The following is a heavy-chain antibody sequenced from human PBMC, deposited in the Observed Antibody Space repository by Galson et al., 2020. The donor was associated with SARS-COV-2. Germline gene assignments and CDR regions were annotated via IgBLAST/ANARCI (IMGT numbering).Heavy chain of an antibody. CDR1: GGSFSGYS. CDR2: INISGST. CDR3: ARGHRGVVPSPVLGLGPYYSYYYMDV. Sequence: SETLSLTCAVYGGSFSGYSWTWIRQPPGKGLEWIREINISGSTSYSPSLRSRVTISVDTSKNQFSLNLRSLTAADTALYYCARGHRGVVPSPVLGLGPYYSYYYMDVWGKGTAVTVSS. D-gene: IGHD3-10*01. J-gene: IGHJ6*03. V-gene: IGHV4-34*01.